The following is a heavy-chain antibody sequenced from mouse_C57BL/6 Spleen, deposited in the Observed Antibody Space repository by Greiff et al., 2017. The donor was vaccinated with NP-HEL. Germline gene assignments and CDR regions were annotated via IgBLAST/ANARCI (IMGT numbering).Heavy chain of an antibody. Sequence: VQLKESGGGLVQPGGSLKLSCAASGFTFSDYYMYWVRQTPEKRLEWVAYISNGGGSTYYPDTVKGRFTISRDNAKNTLYLQMSRLKSEDTAMYYCARRIYYGSSYYAMDYWGQGTSVTVSS. J-gene: IGHJ4*01. CDR1: GFTFSDYY. CDR2: ISNGGGST. V-gene: IGHV5-12*01. D-gene: IGHD1-1*01. CDR3: ARRIYYGSSYYAMDY.